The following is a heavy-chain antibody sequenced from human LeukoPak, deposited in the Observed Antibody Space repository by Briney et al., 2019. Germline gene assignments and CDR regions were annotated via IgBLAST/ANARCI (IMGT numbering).Heavy chain of an antibody. CDR2: IRGSGGST. CDR3: AKTLFGFSYGKIDY. V-gene: IGHV3-23*01. CDR1: GFTFSSYA. D-gene: IGHD5-18*01. J-gene: IGHJ4*02. Sequence: GGSLRLSCAASGFTFSSYAVNWVRQAPGKGLEWVSAIRGSGGSTYYADSVKGRFTISRDNSKNALYLQMNSLRAEDTAVYYCAKTLFGFSYGKIDYWGQGTLVTVSS.